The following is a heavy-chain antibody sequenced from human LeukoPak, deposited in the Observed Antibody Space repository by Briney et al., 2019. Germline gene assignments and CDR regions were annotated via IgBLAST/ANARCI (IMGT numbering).Heavy chain of an antibody. CDR1: GGSFSGYC. CDR2: INHSGST. V-gene: IGHV4-34*01. Sequence: NPSETLSLTCAVYGGSFSGYCWSWLRQPPGKGLEWIGEINHSGSTNYNPSLKSRVTISVDTSKNQFSLKLSSVTAADTAVYYCAKSGYSSSWYPRYWGQGTLVTVSS. J-gene: IGHJ4*02. D-gene: IGHD6-13*01. CDR3: AKSGYSSSWYPRY.